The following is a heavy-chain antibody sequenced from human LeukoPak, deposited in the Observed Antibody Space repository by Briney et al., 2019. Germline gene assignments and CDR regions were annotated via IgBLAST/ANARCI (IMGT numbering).Heavy chain of an antibody. CDR1: GYTFTGYY. V-gene: IGHV1-2*04. D-gene: IGHD3-10*01. CDR3: ATHYGSGSYNAFDI. J-gene: IGHJ3*02. Sequence: GASVKVSCKASGYTFTGYYMHWVRQAPGQGLEWMGWINPNSGGTNYAQKFQGWVTMTRDTSISTAYMELSRLRSDDTAVYYCATHYGSGSYNAFDIWGQGTMVTVSS. CDR2: INPNSGGT.